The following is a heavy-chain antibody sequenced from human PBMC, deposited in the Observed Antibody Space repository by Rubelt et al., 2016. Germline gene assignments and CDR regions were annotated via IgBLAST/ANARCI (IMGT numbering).Heavy chain of an antibody. CDR3: ARAMYSSSSRGSYYYYGMDV. J-gene: IGHJ6*02. D-gene: IGHD6-6*01. V-gene: IGHV1-46*01. CDR2: INPSGGST. Sequence: SGAEVKKPGASVKVSCKASGYTFTSYYMHWVRQAPGQGLEWMVIINPSGGSTSYAQKFQVRVTMTRDTATSTVYMELSSLRSEDTAVYYCARAMYSSSSRGSYYYYGMDVWGQGTTVTVSS. CDR1: GYTFTSYY.